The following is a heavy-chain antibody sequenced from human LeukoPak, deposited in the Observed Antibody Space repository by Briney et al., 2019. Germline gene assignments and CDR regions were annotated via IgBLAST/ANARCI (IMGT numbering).Heavy chain of an antibody. CDR3: ARGLGSSREIGDWFDP. CDR2: MNPNSGNT. CDR1: GYTFTSYD. J-gene: IGHJ5*02. D-gene: IGHD6-13*01. Sequence: GSVTVSCKASGYTFTSYDINWVRQAAGQGLEWMGWMNPNSGNTGYAQKFQGRVTMTRNTSISTAYMELSSLRSEDTAVYYCARGLGSSREIGDWFDPWGQGTLVTVSS. V-gene: IGHV1-8*01.